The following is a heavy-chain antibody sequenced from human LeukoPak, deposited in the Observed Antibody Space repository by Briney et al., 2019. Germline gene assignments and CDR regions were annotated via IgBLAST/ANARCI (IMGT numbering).Heavy chain of an antibody. D-gene: IGHD3-22*01. J-gene: IGHJ4*02. CDR3: ARGTKRGYDSSGYY. Sequence: GGSLRLSCAAFGFTFSNFGGNWVRQAPGKGLEWVASISSSGSYIYYADSVKGRFAISRDNAQNSLYLQMNSLRAEDTAVYYCARGTKRGYDSSGYYWGQGTLVTVSS. V-gene: IGHV3-21*01. CDR1: GFTFSNFG. CDR2: ISSSGSYI.